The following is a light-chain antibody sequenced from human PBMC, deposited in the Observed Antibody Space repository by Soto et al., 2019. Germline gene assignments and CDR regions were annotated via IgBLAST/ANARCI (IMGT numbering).Light chain of an antibody. V-gene: IGKV3-11*01. J-gene: IGKJ1*01. CDR3: QQRHWPWT. CDR2: DVS. CDR1: PSVGSW. Sequence: PGERATLSCRASPSVGSWLAWYQQKPGQPPRLLIYDVSNRAAGIPARFSGSGSGTDFTLTISSLDPEDFAVYYCQQRHWPWTFGQGTTVEVK.